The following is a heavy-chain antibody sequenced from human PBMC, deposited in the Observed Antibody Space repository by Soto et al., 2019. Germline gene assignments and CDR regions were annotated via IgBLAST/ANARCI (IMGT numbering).Heavy chain of an antibody. CDR1: GYPFTSYY. Sequence: QVQLVQSGAEVKRPGASVKVSCTASGYPFTSYYIHWVRQAPGQGLEGVGIINPVGDYTSYAQKFQGRVTMTRDTSTSTVYMDLSSLNSEDTAVYYCARDWYSISSGDRVDYGGQGTLVTVSS. J-gene: IGHJ4*02. CDR2: INPVGDYT. CDR3: ARDWYSISSGDRVDY. V-gene: IGHV1-46*01. D-gene: IGHD1-26*01.